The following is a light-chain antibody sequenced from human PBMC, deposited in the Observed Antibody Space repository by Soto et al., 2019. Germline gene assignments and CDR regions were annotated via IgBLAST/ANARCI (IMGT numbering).Light chain of an antibody. CDR1: SSDVGSYNL. V-gene: IGLV2-23*02. CDR2: EVS. Sequence: QSVLTQPASVSGSPGQSITISCTGTSSDVGSYNLVSWYQQHPGKAPKLMIYEVSKRPSGVSNRFSGSKSGNTASLTISGLQAEDEADYYCCSYAGSSPNWGFGGGTKLTVL. CDR3: CSYAGSSPNWG. J-gene: IGLJ3*02.